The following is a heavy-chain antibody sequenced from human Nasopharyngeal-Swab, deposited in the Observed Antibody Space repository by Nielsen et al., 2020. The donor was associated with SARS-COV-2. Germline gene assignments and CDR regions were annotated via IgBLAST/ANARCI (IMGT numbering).Heavy chain of an antibody. Sequence: GSLRLSCVVYGGSFNGFSWNWIRQPPGKGLEWIGEINHSGSTNYNPSLKSRVTISVDTSKNQFSLNLSSVTAADTAVYYCARRGQLWSPDGLGYWGQGTLVTVSS. CDR2: INHSGST. V-gene: IGHV4-34*01. CDR3: ARRGQLWSPDGLGY. D-gene: IGHD5-18*01. CDR1: GGSFNGFS. J-gene: IGHJ4*02.